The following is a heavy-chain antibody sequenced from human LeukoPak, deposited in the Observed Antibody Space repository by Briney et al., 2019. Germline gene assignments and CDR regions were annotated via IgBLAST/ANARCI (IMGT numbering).Heavy chain of an antibody. J-gene: IGHJ3*02. CDR1: GGSISSYY. D-gene: IGHD3-22*01. CDR2: IYYSGGT. CDR3: ARHLNYYDSSAQKAFDI. V-gene: IGHV4-59*05. Sequence: SETLSLTCTVSGGSISSYYWSWIRQPPGKGLEWIGSIYYSGGTYYNPSLKSRVTISVDTSKNQFSLKLSSVTAADTAVFYCARHLNYYDSSAQKAFDIWGQGTMVTVSS.